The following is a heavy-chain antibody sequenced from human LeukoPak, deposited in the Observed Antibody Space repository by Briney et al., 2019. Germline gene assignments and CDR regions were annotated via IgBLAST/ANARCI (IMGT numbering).Heavy chain of an antibody. J-gene: IGHJ4*02. Sequence: GGSLRLSCAASGFTFSSYAMHWVRQAPGKGLEYDSAISSNGGSTYYANSVKGRFTISRDNSKNTLYLQMGSLRAEDVAVYYCARGGPYDILTGWDYWGQGTLVTVSS. D-gene: IGHD3-9*01. CDR1: GFTFSSYA. CDR3: ARGGPYDILTGWDY. CDR2: ISSNGGST. V-gene: IGHV3-64*01.